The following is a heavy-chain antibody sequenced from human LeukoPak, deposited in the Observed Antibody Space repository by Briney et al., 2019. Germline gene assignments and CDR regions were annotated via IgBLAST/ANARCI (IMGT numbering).Heavy chain of an antibody. CDR2: MYTGGST. V-gene: IGHV3-53*04. CDR1: GFTVSSKY. CDR3: AREADRNGGLDS. J-gene: IGHJ4*02. D-gene: IGHD3-10*01. Sequence: GGSLRLSCAASGFTVSSKYMSWVRQAPGKGLEWVSSMYTGGSTYYADSVKGRFTISRHNSKNTLYLQMNSLRTGDTAVYYCAREADRNGGLDSWGQGTLVSVSS.